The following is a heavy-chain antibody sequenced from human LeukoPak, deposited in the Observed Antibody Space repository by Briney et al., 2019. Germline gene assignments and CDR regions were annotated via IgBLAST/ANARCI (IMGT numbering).Heavy chain of an antibody. CDR1: GFTFSSYA. CDR3: AKPDDAVAGRYPDY. J-gene: IGHJ4*02. Sequence: PGGSLRLSCVASGFTFSSYAMSWVRQAPGKGLEWVSAISGSGGSTYYADSVKGRFTISRDNSKNTLYLQMNSLRAEDTAVYYCAKPDDAVAGRYPDYWGQGTLVTVSS. CDR2: ISGSGGST. D-gene: IGHD6-19*01. V-gene: IGHV3-23*01.